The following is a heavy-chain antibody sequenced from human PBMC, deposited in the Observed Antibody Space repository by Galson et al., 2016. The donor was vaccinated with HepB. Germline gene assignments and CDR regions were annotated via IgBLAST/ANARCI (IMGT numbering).Heavy chain of an antibody. D-gene: IGHD4-17*01. V-gene: IGHV3-23*01. CDR1: GLTLSSYA. CDR2: ISGSGNSI. CDR3: AKDPNGDYIGAYDS. J-gene: IGHJ4*02. Sequence: SLRLSCAAPGLTLSSYAVTWVRQAPGKGLEWVSTISGSGNSILYGDSVKGRFTISRDNSKNIVYLQMNSLRAEDTALYYCAKDPNGDYIGAYDSWGQGTLVTVSS.